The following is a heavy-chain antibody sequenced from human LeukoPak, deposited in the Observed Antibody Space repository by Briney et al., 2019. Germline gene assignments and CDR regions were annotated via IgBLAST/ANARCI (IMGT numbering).Heavy chain of an antibody. CDR2: IVVGSGST. D-gene: IGHD3-22*01. CDR1: GFTFTSSA. Sequence: SVKVSCKASGFTFTSSAMQWVRQARGQRLEWIGWIVVGSGSTNYAQKFQERVTITRDMSTSTAYMELSSLRSEDTAVYYCAACPWYYYDSSANFDPWGPGTLVTVSS. J-gene: IGHJ5*02. CDR3: AACPWYYYDSSANFDP. V-gene: IGHV1-58*02.